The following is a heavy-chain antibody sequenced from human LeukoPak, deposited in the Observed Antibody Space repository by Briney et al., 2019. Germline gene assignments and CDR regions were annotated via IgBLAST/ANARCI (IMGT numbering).Heavy chain of an antibody. CDR1: GVTLRGSV. Sequence: RGSLRLSCAASGVTLRGSVMHWVRPAPRKGLGWVGRIRSKANSYATAYAASVKGRFTISRDDSKNTSYLQMNSLRTEQTAVYYCTSVFVEMATERLFDYWGQGTLVTVSS. D-gene: IGHD5-24*01. J-gene: IGHJ4*02. CDR2: IRSKANSYAT. V-gene: IGHV3-73*01. CDR3: TSVFVEMATERLFDY.